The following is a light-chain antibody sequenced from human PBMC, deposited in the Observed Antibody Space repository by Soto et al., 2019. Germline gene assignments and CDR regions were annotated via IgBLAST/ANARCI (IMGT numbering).Light chain of an antibody. Sequence: DIQMTQSPSTLSGSVGDRVTITCRASQTISSWWAWYQQKPGKAPKLLIYKASTLKSGVPSRFSGSGSGTEFTLTISSVQPDDFATYYCQQYNSYTFGQGTKVDI. CDR1: QTISSW. V-gene: IGKV1-5*03. CDR2: KAS. J-gene: IGKJ1*01. CDR3: QQYNSYT.